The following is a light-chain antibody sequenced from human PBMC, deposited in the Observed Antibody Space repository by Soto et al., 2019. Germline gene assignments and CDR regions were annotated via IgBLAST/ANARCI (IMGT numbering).Light chain of an antibody. J-gene: IGKJ5*01. V-gene: IGKV1-5*03. CDR2: KAS. CDR1: QSISSW. CDR3: QQYNSYPIT. Sequence: DIQMTQSPSTLSAYVGDRVTITCRASQSISSWLAWYQQKPGKAPKLLIYKASSLESGVPSRISGSGSGTEFTLTISSLQPDDFATYYCQQYNSYPITFGQGTRLEIK.